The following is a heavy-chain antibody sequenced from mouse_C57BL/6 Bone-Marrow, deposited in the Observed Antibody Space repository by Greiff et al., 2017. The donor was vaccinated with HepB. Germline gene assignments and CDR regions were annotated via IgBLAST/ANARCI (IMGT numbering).Heavy chain of an antibody. V-gene: IGHV1-81*01. CDR1: GYTFTSYG. J-gene: IGHJ3*01. CDR2: IYPRSGNT. D-gene: IGHD2-5*01. Sequence: LVESGAELARPGASVKLSCKASGYTFTSYGISWVKQRTGQGLEWIGEIYPRSGNTYYNEKFKGKATLTADKSSSTAYMELRSLTSEDSAVYFCARSFYYSNYEGWFAYWGQGTLVTVSA. CDR3: ARSFYYSNYEGWFAY.